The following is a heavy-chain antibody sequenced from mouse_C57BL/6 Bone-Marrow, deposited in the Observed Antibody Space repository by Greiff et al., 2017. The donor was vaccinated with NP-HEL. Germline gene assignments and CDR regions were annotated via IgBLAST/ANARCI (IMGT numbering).Heavy chain of an antibody. D-gene: IGHD1-1*01. V-gene: IGHV2-9-1*01. CDR3: ARTPHYCGSSRGWYFDV. J-gene: IGHJ1*03. Sequence: VKLQESGPGLVAPSQSLSITCTVSGFSLTSYAISWVRQPPGKGLEWLGVIWTGGGTNYNSALKSRLSISKDNSKSQVFLKMNSLQTDDTARYYCARTPHYCGSSRGWYFDVWGTGTTVTVSS. CDR1: GFSLTSYA. CDR2: IWTGGGT.